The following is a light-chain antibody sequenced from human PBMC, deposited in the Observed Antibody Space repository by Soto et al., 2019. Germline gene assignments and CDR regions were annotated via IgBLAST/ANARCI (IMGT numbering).Light chain of an antibody. CDR2: EVF. CDR1: NSDLGAYDY. V-gene: IGLV2-14*01. J-gene: IGLJ1*01. Sequence: QSVLTQPPSVSAAPGQKVTISCTGTNSDLGAYDYVSWYQQHPGKAPRLLIYEVFNRPSGVSDRFSGSKSANTASLTISGLQADDEADYYCSSYTASSARVFGPGTKLTVL. CDR3: SSYTASSARV.